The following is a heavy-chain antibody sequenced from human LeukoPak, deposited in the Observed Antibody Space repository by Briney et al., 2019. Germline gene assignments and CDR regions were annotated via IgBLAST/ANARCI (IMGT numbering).Heavy chain of an antibody. D-gene: IGHD1-14*01. CDR2: IYSGGST. CDR3: ARDTGRSDAFDI. V-gene: IGHV3-53*01. J-gene: IGHJ3*02. CDR1: GFTVSSNY. Sequence: GGSLRLSCAASGFTVSSNYMSWVRQAPGKGLEWVSVIYSGGSTYYADSVKGRFTIPRDNSKNTLYLQMNSLRAEDTAVYYCARDTGRSDAFDIWGQGTMVTVSS.